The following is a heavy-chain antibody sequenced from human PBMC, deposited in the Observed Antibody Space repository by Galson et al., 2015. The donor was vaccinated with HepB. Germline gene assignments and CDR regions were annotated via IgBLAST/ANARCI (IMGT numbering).Heavy chain of an antibody. Sequence: SLRLSCAASGFTFRSYSMNWVRQAPGKGLEWVSYISSSSSTIYYADSVKGRFTISRDNAKNSLYLQMNSLRAEDTAVYYCAGEGLSRWRPFGYWGQGTLVTVSS. CDR3: AGEGLSRWRPFGY. J-gene: IGHJ4*02. CDR2: ISSSSSTI. D-gene: IGHD3-3*01. V-gene: IGHV3-48*04. CDR1: GFTFRSYS.